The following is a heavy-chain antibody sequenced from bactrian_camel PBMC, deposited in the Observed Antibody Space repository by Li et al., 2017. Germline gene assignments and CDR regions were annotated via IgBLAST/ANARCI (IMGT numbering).Heavy chain of an antibody. CDR1: GFTASNYV. D-gene: IGHD5*01. Sequence: QLVESGGGLVQPGGSLRLSCAASGFTASNYVMKWVRRAPGKGLEWVSTIGSGGTKTYYSDSVTGRFAISRDSVKTTLYLQMNSLQPEDADTYYCAAEPCLGWAPLSSRFFARPFWGQGTQVTVS. V-gene: IGHV3S40*01. CDR3: AAEPCLGWAPLSSRFFARPF. J-gene: IGHJ4*01. CDR2: IGSGGTKT.